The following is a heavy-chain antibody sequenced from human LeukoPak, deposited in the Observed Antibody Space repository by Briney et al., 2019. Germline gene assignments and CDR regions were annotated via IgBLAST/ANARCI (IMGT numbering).Heavy chain of an antibody. CDR2: IYTSGST. CDR3: ARDRGYHAAGGYDAFDI. V-gene: IGHV4-4*07. Sequence: PSETLSLTCTVSGGSISSYYWSWIRQPAGKGLEWIGRIYTSGSTNYNPSLKSRVTMSVDTSKNQFSLKLSSVTAADTAVYYCARDRGYHAAGGYDAFDIWGQGTVVTVSS. D-gene: IGHD6-13*01. CDR1: GGSISSYY. J-gene: IGHJ3*02.